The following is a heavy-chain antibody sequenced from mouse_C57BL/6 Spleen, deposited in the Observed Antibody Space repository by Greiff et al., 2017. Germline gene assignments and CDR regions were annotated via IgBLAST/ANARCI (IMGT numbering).Heavy chain of an antibody. Sequence: EVKLVESGGGLVQPGGSLRLSCAASGFTFTDYYMSWVRQTPGKALEWLGFIRNNANGYTTEYSASVKGRFTISRDNSQSILYLHMNALRAEDSATYYCARPGEKGYDSYYDGWGQGTTLSVSS. CDR3: ARPGEKGYDSYYDG. CDR2: IRNNANGYTT. V-gene: IGHV7-3*01. J-gene: IGHJ2*01. CDR1: GFTFTDYY. D-gene: IGHD2-2*01.